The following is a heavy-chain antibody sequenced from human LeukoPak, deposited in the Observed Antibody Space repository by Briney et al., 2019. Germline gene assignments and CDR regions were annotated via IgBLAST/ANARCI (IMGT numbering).Heavy chain of an antibody. CDR2: IYYSGST. D-gene: IGHD6-13*01. J-gene: IGHJ6*02. CDR3: ARGLAPAAGSLFYYYYGMDG. CDR1: GGSISSGDYY. Sequence: PSQTLSLTCTVSGGSISSGDYYWSWIRQPPGKGLEWIGYIYYSGSTYYNPSLKSRVTISVDTSKNQFSLKLSSVTAADTAGYYCARGLAPAAGSLFYYYYGMDGWGQGTTVTVSS. V-gene: IGHV4-30-4*01.